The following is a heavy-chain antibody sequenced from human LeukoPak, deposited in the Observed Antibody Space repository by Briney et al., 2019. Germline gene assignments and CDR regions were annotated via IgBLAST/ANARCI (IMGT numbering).Heavy chain of an antibody. Sequence: SETLSLTCAVSGGSISSGGYSWSWIRQPPGKGLEWIGYIYNSGSTSYNPSLKSRVTISVDRSKNQFSLKLNSVTAADTAVYYCAKSMEDYGSGSCWFDPWGQGNLVTVSS. J-gene: IGHJ5*02. CDR3: AKSMEDYGSGSCWFDP. V-gene: IGHV4-30-2*01. CDR1: GGSISSGGYS. D-gene: IGHD3-10*01. CDR2: IYNSGST.